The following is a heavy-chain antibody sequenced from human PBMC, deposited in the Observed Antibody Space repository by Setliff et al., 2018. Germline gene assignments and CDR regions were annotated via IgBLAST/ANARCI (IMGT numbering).Heavy chain of an antibody. Sequence: SVKVSCKASGDTFSTYALSWVRQAPGQGLEWMGGIIPLLETAKYAQKFQGRVTITADKSTSTACMEMRSLRSEDTAVFYCARDTRDRYDRSGHYLSLDYWGQGTLVTVSS. D-gene: IGHD3-22*01. V-gene: IGHV1-69*06. J-gene: IGHJ4*02. CDR1: GDTFSTYA. CDR3: ARDTRDRYDRSGHYLSLDY. CDR2: IIPLLETA.